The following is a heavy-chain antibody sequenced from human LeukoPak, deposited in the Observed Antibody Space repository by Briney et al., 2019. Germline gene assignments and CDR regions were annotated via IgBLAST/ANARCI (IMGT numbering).Heavy chain of an antibody. CDR1: GYTFTSYW. D-gene: IGHD1-26*01. CDR2: IYPGDSDT. CDR3: ARHGGSQPGDY. Sequence: WASVKVSCKASGYTFTSYWIGWVRQMPGKGLEWMGIIYPGDSDTRYSPSFQGQVTISADKSISTAYLQWSSLKASDTAMYYCARHGGSQPGDYWGQGTLVTVSS. V-gene: IGHV5-51*01. J-gene: IGHJ4*02.